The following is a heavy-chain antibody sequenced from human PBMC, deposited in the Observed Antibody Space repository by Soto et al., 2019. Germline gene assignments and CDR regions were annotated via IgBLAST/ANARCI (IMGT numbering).Heavy chain of an antibody. J-gene: IGHJ3*02. CDR3: AREGIAAAGTNAFDI. V-gene: IGHV4-39*02. CDR2: IYYSGST. CDR1: GGSISSSSYY. D-gene: IGHD6-13*01. Sequence: QLQLQESGPGLVKPSETLSLTCTVSGGSISSSSYYWGWIRQPPGKGLEWIGSIYYSGSTYYNPSLKSRVTISVDTSKNQFSLKLSSVTAADTAVYYCAREGIAAAGTNAFDIWGQGTMVTVSS.